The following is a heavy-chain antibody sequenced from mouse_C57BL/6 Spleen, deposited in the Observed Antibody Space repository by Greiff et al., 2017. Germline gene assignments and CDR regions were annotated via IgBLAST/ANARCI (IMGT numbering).Heavy chain of an antibody. V-gene: IGHV1-63*01. CDR1: GYTFTNYW. CDR3: AKEHTDYGSYYGSIDY. Sequence: QVQLQQSGAELVRPGTSVKLSCKASGYTFTNYWIGWAKQRPGHGLEWIGDIYPGGGYTNYNEKFKGKDTLTADTSSSTAYMQFSSLTSEISAIYYCAKEHTDYGSYYGSIDYWGQGTSLTVSS. CDR2: IYPGGGYT. D-gene: IGHD2-12*01. J-gene: IGHJ4*01.